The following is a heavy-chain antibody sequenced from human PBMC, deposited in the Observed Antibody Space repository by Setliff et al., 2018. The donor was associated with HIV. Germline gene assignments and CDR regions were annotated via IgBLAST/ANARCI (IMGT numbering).Heavy chain of an antibody. D-gene: IGHD6-13*01. CDR1: GFTFSSYS. CDR3: ARERGIAAASFDY. CDR2: IYSGGST. Sequence: PGGSLRLSCAASGFTFSSYSMSWVRQAPGKGLEWVSVIYSGGSTYYADSVKGRFTISRDNSKNTLYLQMNSLRAEDTAVYYCARERGIAAASFDYWGQGTLVTVSS. V-gene: IGHV3-66*01. J-gene: IGHJ4*02.